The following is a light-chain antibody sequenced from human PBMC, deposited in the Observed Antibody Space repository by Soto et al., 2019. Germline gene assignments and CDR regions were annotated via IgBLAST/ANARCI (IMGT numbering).Light chain of an antibody. V-gene: IGLV2-14*02. J-gene: IGLJ3*02. CDR3: QSYDTSLNDLEGV. Sequence: QSALTQPASVSGSPGQSITISCTGTSSDVGGYNLVSWYQHYSGKAPKLLIYGDTNRPSGVPDRFSGSKSGSSASLAITGLQAEDEADYYCQSYDTSLNDLEGVFGGGTKLTVL. CDR1: SSDVGGYNL. CDR2: GDT.